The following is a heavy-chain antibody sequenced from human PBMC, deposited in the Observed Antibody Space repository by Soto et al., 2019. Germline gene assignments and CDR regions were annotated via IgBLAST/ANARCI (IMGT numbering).Heavy chain of an antibody. CDR3: ARDVYDYVWGSYRCAFDI. CDR2: IIPIFGTA. D-gene: IGHD3-16*02. Sequence: SVEVSCKTAGYTFTRFGITWLRQAPGQGLEWMGGIIPIFGTANYAQKFQGRVTITADKSTSTACMELSSLRSEDTAVYYCARDVYDYVWGSYRCAFDIWGQGTMVTVSS. CDR1: GYTFTRFG. V-gene: IGHV1-69*06. J-gene: IGHJ3*02.